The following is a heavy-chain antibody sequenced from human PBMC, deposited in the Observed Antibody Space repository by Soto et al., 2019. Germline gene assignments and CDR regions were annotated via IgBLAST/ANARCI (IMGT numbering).Heavy chain of an antibody. CDR2: IYFSGST. Sequence: SETLSLTCTVTGGSISSSSYYWGWIRQPPGKGLEWIGSIYFSGSTYYNPSLKSRVTISVDTSKNQFSLKLSSVTAADTAVYYCARRRGYCSGGSCFLEDYYYYGMDVWGQGTTVTVSS. V-gene: IGHV4-39*01. D-gene: IGHD2-15*01. J-gene: IGHJ6*02. CDR3: ARRRGYCSGGSCFLEDYYYYGMDV. CDR1: GGSISSSSYY.